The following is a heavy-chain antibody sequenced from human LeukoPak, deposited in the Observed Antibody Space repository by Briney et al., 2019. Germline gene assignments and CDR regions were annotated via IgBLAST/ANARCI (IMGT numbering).Heavy chain of an antibody. V-gene: IGHV3-7*03. J-gene: IGHJ6*02. CDR1: GFTFSSYS. CDR2: INQNGGKK. CDR3: ARGTYSSVENGASYYYGMDV. Sequence: GGSLRLSCAASGFTFSSYSMSWVRQAPGKGLEWVSNINQNGGKKYYVDSVKGRFTISRDNAKNTLYLQMNSLRAEDTAVYYFARGTYSSVENGASYYYGMDVWGQGTTVTVSS. D-gene: IGHD3-22*01.